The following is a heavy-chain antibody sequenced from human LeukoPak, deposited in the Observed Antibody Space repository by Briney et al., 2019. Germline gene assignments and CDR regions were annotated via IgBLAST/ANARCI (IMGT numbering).Heavy chain of an antibody. CDR3: ARVTTGGYYNC. V-gene: IGHV4-61*02. Sequence: SQTLSLTCPVSGGSISSGTYYWTWIRQPAGKGLEWIGRIYTTGSTNYNPSLKSRVTMSTDTSKNQFSLKLSSVTAADTAVYYCARVTTGGYYNCWGQGTLVTVSS. J-gene: IGHJ4*02. CDR2: IYTTGST. CDR1: GGSISSGTYY. D-gene: IGHD3-22*01.